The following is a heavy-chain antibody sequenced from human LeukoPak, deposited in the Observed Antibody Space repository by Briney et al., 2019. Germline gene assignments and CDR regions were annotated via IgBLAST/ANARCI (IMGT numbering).Heavy chain of an antibody. CDR3: ATSPYYYDSSGSDPFDY. CDR1: GYTFTSYY. J-gene: IGHJ4*02. CDR2: INPSGGST. D-gene: IGHD3-22*01. V-gene: IGHV1-46*01. Sequence: ASVKVSCKASGYTFTSYYMHWVRQAPGQGLEWMGIINPSGGSTSYAQKFQGRVTMTEDTSTDTAYMELSSLRSEDTAVYYCATSPYYYDSSGSDPFDYWGQGTLVTVSS.